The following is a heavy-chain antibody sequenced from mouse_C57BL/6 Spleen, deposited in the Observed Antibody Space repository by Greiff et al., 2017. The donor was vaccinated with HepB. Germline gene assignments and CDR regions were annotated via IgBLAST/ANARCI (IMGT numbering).Heavy chain of an antibody. V-gene: IGHV1-62-2*01. D-gene: IGHD2-2*01. CDR2: FYPGSGSI. CDR1: GYTFTEYT. J-gene: IGHJ2*01. Sequence: QVQLKESGAELVKPGASVKLSCKASGYTFTEYTIHWVKQRSGQGLEWIGWFYPGSGSIKYNEKFRDKATLTADKSSSTVYMELSRLTSEDSAVYFCARHEGSYGYDGYYFDYWGQGTTLTVSS. CDR3: ARHEGSYGYDGYYFDY.